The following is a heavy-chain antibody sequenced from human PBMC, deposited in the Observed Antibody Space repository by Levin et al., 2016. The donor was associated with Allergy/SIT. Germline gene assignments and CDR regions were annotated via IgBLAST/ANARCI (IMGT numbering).Heavy chain of an antibody. Sequence: RQAPGKGLEWIGEIYHTGSTNYNPSLKSRVTISVDTSKNQFSLKLSSVTAADTAVYYCARRNPWFGETDWGQGTLVTVSS. CDR3: ARRNPWFGETD. D-gene: IGHD3-10*01. J-gene: IGHJ4*02. V-gene: IGHV4-34*01. CDR2: IYHTGST.